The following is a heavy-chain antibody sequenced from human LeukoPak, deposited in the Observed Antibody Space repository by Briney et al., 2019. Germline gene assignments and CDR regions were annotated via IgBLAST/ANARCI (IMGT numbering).Heavy chain of an antibody. Sequence: GASVKVSCKASGYTFTDYYIHWVRQAPGQGLEWMAWMNPKRGDTSYAQKFQGRVTMTRDTSISTAYMELSRLRFDDTAVYFCARDHGVTVVLNWFDPWGQGTLVTVSS. CDR1: GYTFTDYY. V-gene: IGHV1-2*02. CDR3: ARDHGVTVVLNWFDP. CDR2: MNPKRGDT. D-gene: IGHD3-10*01. J-gene: IGHJ5*02.